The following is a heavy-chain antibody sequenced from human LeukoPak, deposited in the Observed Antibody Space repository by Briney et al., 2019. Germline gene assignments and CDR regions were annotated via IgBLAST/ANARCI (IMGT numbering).Heavy chain of an antibody. V-gene: IGHV3-74*01. CDR2: INSDGSST. D-gene: IGHD6-19*01. CDR1: AFTFSSYW. Sequence: GRSLRLSCAASAFTFSSYWMHWVRQAPGKGLVWVSRINSDGSSTTYADSVKGRFTISRDNAKNTLYLQMNSLRAEDTAVYYCARDRGSGWYVDYWGQGTLVTVSS. J-gene: IGHJ4*02. CDR3: ARDRGSGWYVDY.